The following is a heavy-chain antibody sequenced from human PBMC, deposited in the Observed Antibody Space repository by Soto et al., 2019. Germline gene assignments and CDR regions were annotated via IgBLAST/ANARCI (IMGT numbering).Heavy chain of an antibody. D-gene: IGHD3-10*01. CDR2: INPSGGST. J-gene: IGHJ4*02. Sequence: SLTLSRKAVGYTITSYHMHWVLLSTGQGLEWMGIINPSGGSTSYAQKFQGRVTMTRDTSTSTVYMELSSLRSEDTAVYYCARGMVRGVIITEDPFDYWGQGTLVTVSS. CDR3: ARGMVRGVIITEDPFDY. V-gene: IGHV1-46*01. CDR1: GYTITSYH.